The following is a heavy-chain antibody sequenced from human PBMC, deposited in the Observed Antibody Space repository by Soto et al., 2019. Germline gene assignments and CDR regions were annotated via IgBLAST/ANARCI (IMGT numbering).Heavy chain of an antibody. Sequence: QVQLQESGPGLVKPSQTLSLTCTVSGGSISSGGYYWNWIRQQPGKGLEWIGYIYYSGSTYYNQSHKSRVTISLDTSKNQFALNLSSVTAADTAVYYCAREPINWGQGTLVTVSS. CDR2: IYYSGST. J-gene: IGHJ4*02. CDR3: AREPIN. CDR1: GGSISSGGYY. V-gene: IGHV4-31*03. D-gene: IGHD5-12*01.